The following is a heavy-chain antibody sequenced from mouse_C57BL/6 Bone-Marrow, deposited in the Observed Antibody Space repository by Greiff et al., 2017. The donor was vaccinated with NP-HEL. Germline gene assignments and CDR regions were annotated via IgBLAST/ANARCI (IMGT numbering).Heavy chain of an antibody. CDR2: IWRGGST. V-gene: IGHV2-5*01. Sequence: VMLVESGPGLVQPSQSLSITCTVSGFSLTSYGVHWVRQSPGKGLEWLGVIWRGGSTDYNAAFMSRLSITKDNSKSQVFFKMNSLQADDTAIYYCAKKADGNYGGNAMDYWGQGTSVTVSS. CDR3: AKKADGNYGGNAMDY. CDR1: GFSLTSYG. D-gene: IGHD2-1*01. J-gene: IGHJ4*01.